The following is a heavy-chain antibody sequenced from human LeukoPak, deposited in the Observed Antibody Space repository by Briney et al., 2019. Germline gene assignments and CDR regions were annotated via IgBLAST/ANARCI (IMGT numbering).Heavy chain of an antibody. CDR3: ARYRYCSGGSCYLEVWFDP. D-gene: IGHD2-15*01. CDR1: GYTFASYY. V-gene: IGHV1-46*01. J-gene: IGHJ5*02. Sequence: GSSVKVSCKASGYTFASYYMHWVRQAPGQGLEWMGMINPSGGSTSYAQKFQGRVTMTTDTSTSTAYMELRSLRSDDTAVYYCARYRYCSGGSCYLEVWFDPWGQGTLVTVSS. CDR2: INPSGGST.